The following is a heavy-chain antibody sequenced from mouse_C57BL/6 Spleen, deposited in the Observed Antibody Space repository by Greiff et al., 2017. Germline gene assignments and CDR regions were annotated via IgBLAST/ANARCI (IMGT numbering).Heavy chain of an antibody. D-gene: IGHD1-1*01. Sequence: VQLQQSGAELVKPGASVKLSCTASGFTFTDYYMHWVKQRTGQGLEWIGMIDPEDGETKYTPKFQGKATMTADTSSNTAYMQLSSLTSEDTAVYYCASFPRHGSLDYWGQGTTLTVSA. CDR2: IDPEDGET. CDR3: ASFPRHGSLDY. J-gene: IGHJ2*01. V-gene: IGHV14-2*01. CDR1: GFTFTDYY.